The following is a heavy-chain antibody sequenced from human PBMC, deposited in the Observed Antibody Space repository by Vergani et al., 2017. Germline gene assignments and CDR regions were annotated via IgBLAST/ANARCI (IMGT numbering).Heavy chain of an antibody. V-gene: IGHV4-30-2*01. Sequence: QLQLQESGSGLVKPSQTLSLTCAVSGGPISSGGYSWSWIRQPPGKGLEWIGYIYHSGSTYYNPSLKSRVTISVDRYKNQFSLKLSSVTAADTAVYYCARVGPGYYFGRGGIVDPWGQGTLVTVSS. D-gene: IGHD3/OR15-3a*01. CDR2: IYHSGST. J-gene: IGHJ5*02. CDR3: ARVGPGYYFGRGGIVDP. CDR1: GGPISSGGYS.